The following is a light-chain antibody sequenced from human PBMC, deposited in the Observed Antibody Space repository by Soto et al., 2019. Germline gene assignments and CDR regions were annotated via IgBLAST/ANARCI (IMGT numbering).Light chain of an antibody. CDR3: SSYTSSSTRV. Sequence: QSALTQPASVAGSPGQSITIPCNGTSNDIGGYNFVSWFQQHPGKAPKLLICDVTRRPSGVSDRFSGSKSGNTASLTISGLQAEDEADYYCSSYTSSSTRVFGGGTKLTVL. CDR2: DVT. J-gene: IGLJ2*01. V-gene: IGLV2-14*01. CDR1: SNDIGGYNF.